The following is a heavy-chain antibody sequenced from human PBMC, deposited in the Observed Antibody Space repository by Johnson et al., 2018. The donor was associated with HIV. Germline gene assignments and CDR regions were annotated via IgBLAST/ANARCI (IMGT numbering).Heavy chain of an antibody. D-gene: IGHD7-27*01. CDR1: GFTFSSHD. Sequence: QVQLVESGGGVVQPGRSLRVSCGASGFTFSSHDMHWVRQAPGKGLEWVTLISYDGSNKYYADSVKGRFTISRDNSKNTLYLQMNSLRAEDTAVYYCARSNWAHFDAFDIWGQGTMVTVSS. CDR3: ARSNWAHFDAFDI. CDR2: ISYDGSNK. V-gene: IGHV3-30*03. J-gene: IGHJ3*02.